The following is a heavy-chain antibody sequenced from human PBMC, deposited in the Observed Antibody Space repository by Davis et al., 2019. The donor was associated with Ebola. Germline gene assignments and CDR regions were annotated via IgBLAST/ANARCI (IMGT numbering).Heavy chain of an antibody. CDR3: ARDRSITIFGVVYGMDV. D-gene: IGHD3-3*01. CDR2: IDPHSGGT. J-gene: IGHJ6*02. V-gene: IGHV1-2*04. Sequence: AASVKVSCKASGYTFTGYYMHWVRQAPGQGLEWMGWIDPHSGGTNYAQKFQGWVTMTRDTSITTAYMELTRLRSDDTAVYYCARDRSITIFGVVYGMDVWGQGTTVTVSS. CDR1: GYTFTGYY.